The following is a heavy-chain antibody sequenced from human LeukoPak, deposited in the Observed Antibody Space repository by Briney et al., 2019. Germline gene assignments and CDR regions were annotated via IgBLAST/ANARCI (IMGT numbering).Heavy chain of an antibody. V-gene: IGHV3-30*18. CDR1: GFTFSSYG. CDR3: AKLISPYDY. Sequence: GGSMRLSCAASGFTFSSYGMHWVRQAPGKGLEWVAVISYDGSNKYYADSVKGRFTISRDNSKNTLYLQMNSLRAEDTAVYYCAKLISPYDYWGQGTLVLVSS. J-gene: IGHJ4*02. CDR2: ISYDGSNK.